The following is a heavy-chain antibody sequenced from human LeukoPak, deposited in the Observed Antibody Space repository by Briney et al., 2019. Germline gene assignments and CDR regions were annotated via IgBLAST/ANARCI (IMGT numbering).Heavy chain of an antibody. D-gene: IGHD5-18*01. V-gene: IGHV4-39*01. CDR1: GGSISSSSYY. Sequence: SETLSLTCTVSGGSISSSSYYWGWIRPPPGKGLEWIGSIYYSGSTYYNPSLKSRATISVDTSKNQFSLKLSSVTAADTAVYYCARTDTAMAEFDYWGQGTLVTVSS. CDR2: IYYSGST. J-gene: IGHJ4*02. CDR3: ARTDTAMAEFDY.